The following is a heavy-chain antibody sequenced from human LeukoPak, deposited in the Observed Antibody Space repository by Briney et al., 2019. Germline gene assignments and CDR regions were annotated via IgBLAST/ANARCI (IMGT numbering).Heavy chain of an antibody. J-gene: IGHJ4*02. D-gene: IGHD1-26*01. CDR3: AREFSGSNYGFPFDY. CDR1: GFPFSSYW. Sequence: GGSLRLSFAASGFPFSSYWMSWVRPAPGKGLEWVSYISSSSSTIYYADSVKGRFTISRDNAKNSLYLQMNSLRAEDTAVYYCAREFSGSNYGFPFDYWGQGTLVTVSS. CDR2: ISSSSSTI. V-gene: IGHV3-48*01.